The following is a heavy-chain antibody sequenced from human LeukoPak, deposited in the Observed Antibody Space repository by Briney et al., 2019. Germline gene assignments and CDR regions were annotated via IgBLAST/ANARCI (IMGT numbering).Heavy chain of an antibody. D-gene: IGHD2-2*02. V-gene: IGHV1-46*01. CDR1: GYTFTSYY. CDR3: AREGQYCSGTSCYTYAFDI. Sequence: GASVKVSCKASGYTFTSYYMHWVRQALGQGLEWMGIINPSGGSTSYAQKFQGRVTMTRDTSTSTVYMELSSLRSEDTAVYYCAREGQYCSGTSCYTYAFDIWGQGTMVTVSS. CDR2: INPSGGST. J-gene: IGHJ3*02.